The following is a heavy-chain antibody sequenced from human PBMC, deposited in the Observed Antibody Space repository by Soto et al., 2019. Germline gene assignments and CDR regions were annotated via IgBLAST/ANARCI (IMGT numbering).Heavy chain of an antibody. CDR1: GYTFTGYC. CDR3: ARDLSNIVSSYYYYGMDV. D-gene: IGHD5-12*01. CDR2: INPNSGGT. V-gene: IGHV1-2*04. Sequence: ASVKVSCKASGYTFTGYCMHWVRQAPGQGLEWMGWINPNSGGTNYAQKFQGWVTMTRDTSISTAYMELSRLRSDDTAVYYCARDLSNIVSSYYYYGMDVWGQGTTVTVSS. J-gene: IGHJ6*02.